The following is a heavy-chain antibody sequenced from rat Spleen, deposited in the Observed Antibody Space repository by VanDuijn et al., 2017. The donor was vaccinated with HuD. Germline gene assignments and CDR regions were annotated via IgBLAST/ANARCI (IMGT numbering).Heavy chain of an antibody. D-gene: IGHD1-11*01. CDR2: ISYDGGST. CDR3: GRRDYGGYGDY. CDR1: GFTFNNYW. V-gene: IGHV5-31*01. Sequence: EVQLVESGGGLVQPGRSLKLSCVASGFTFNNYWMTWIRQAPWKGLEWVASISYDGGSTYYRDSVKGRFTISRDNAKSSLYLQMDSLRSEDTATYYCGRRDYGGYGDYWGQGVMVTVSS. J-gene: IGHJ2*01.